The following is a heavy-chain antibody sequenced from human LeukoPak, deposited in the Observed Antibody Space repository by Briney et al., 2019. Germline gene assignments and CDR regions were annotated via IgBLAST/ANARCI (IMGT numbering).Heavy chain of an antibody. CDR3: AKGISPAYSSGWSSDYYYYGMDV. CDR2: ISGSGGST. D-gene: IGHD6-19*01. CDR1: GFTFRSYG. Sequence: GGSLRLSCAASGFTFRSYGMTWVRQAPGKGLEWVSAISGSGGSTYYADSVKGRFTISRDNSKNTLYLQMNSLRAEDTAVYYCAKGISPAYSSGWSSDYYYYGMDVWGQGTTVTVSS. V-gene: IGHV3-23*01. J-gene: IGHJ6*02.